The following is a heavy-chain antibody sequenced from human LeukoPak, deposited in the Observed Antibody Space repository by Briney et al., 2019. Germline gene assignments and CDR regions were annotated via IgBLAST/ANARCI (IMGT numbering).Heavy chain of an antibody. Sequence: GRSLRLSCAASGFTFSSYGMHWVRQAPGKGLEWVAVISYDGSNKYYADPVKGRFTISRDNSKNTLYLQMNSLRAEDTAVYYCAKPARQWLVLPYYFDYWGQGTLVTVSS. V-gene: IGHV3-30*18. CDR3: AKPARQWLVLPYYFDY. D-gene: IGHD6-19*01. J-gene: IGHJ4*02. CDR1: GFTFSSYG. CDR2: ISYDGSNK.